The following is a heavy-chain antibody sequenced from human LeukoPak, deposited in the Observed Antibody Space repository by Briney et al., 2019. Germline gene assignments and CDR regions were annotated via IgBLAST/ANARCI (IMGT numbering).Heavy chain of an antibody. J-gene: IGHJ5*02. CDR2: IYYSGST. CDR3: ARSVVPAAMLNWFDP. CDR1: GGSISSYY. Sequence: SETLSLTCTVSGGSISSYYWSWIRQPPGKGLEWLGYIYYSGSTNYNPSLKSRVTISVDTSKNQFSLKLSSVTAADTAVYYCARSVVPAAMLNWFDPWGQGTLVTVSS. V-gene: IGHV4-59*01. D-gene: IGHD2-2*01.